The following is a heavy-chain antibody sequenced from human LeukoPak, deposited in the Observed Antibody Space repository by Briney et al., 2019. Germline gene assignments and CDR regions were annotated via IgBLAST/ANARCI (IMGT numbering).Heavy chain of an antibody. D-gene: IGHD4/OR15-4a*01. J-gene: IGHJ4*02. CDR1: GYTFTGYY. Sequence: ASVKVSCKASGYTFTGYYMHWVRQAPGQGLEWMGRINPNSGGTNYAQEFQGRVTMTRDTSISTAYMELSRLRSDDTAVYYCARGHYGGNPYYFDYWGQGTLVTVSS. V-gene: IGHV1-2*06. CDR2: INPNSGGT. CDR3: ARGHYGGNPYYFDY.